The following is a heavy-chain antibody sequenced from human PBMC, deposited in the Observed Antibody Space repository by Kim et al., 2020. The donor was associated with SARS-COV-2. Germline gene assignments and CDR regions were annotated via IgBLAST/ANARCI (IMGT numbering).Heavy chain of an antibody. CDR2: IYYSGST. D-gene: IGHD3-22*01. J-gene: IGHJ6*03. V-gene: IGHV4-59*01. CDR1: DGSISSYY. Sequence: SETLSLTCTVSDGSISSYYWSWIRQPPGKGLEWIGYIYYSGSTNYNPSLKSRVTISVDTSKNQFSLKLSSVTAADTAVYYCARADTGISGYYYNNYYYYYMDTRGEGATFTVSS. CDR3: ARADTGISGYYYNNYYYYYMDT.